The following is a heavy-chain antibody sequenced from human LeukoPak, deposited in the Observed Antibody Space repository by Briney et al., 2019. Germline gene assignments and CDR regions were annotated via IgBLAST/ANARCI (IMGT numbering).Heavy chain of an antibody. CDR3: ARGGYSSSWYFDY. D-gene: IGHD6-13*01. CDR2: INPNSGGT. V-gene: IGHV1-2*02. J-gene: IGHJ4*02. CDR1: GYTFTGYY. Sequence: GASVKVSCNASGYTFTGYYMHWVRQAPGQGLEWMGWINPNSGGTNYAQKFQGRVTMTRDTSISTAYMELSRLRSDDTAVYYCARGGYSSSWYFDYWGQGTLVTVSS.